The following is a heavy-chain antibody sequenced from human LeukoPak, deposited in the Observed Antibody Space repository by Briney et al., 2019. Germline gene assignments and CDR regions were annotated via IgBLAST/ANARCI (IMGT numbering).Heavy chain of an antibody. J-gene: IGHJ6*02. V-gene: IGHV4-59*01. CDR1: GGSISSYY. D-gene: IGHD3-3*01. CDR3: AREMEGDYGAMDV. Sequence: SETLSLTCAVSGGSISSYYWSWIRQPPGKGLEWIGYIYYSGSATYNASLKSRVTISVDTSKNQSSLKLNSVTAADTAVYYCAREMEGDYGAMDVWGQGTTVTVSS. CDR2: IYYSGSA.